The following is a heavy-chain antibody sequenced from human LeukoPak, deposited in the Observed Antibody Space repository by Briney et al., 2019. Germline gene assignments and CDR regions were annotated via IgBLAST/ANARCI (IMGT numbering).Heavy chain of an antibody. CDR1: GDSIDDSY. Sequence: PSETLSLTCTISGDSIDDSYWSWIRQSPGKGLEWIGYISYSGSTNYNPSLKSRVTISLDTSKNQFSLSLRSVTAADTAVYYCAKDRALLRYFDQGKLQHWGQGTLVTVSS. CDR3: AKDRALLRYFDQGKLQH. V-gene: IGHV4-59*01. D-gene: IGHD3-9*01. J-gene: IGHJ1*01. CDR2: ISYSGST.